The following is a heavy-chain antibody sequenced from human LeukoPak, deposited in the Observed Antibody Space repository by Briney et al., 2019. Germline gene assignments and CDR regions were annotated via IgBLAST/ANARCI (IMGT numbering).Heavy chain of an antibody. J-gene: IGHJ3*02. CDR3: ARGYLVGATLDAFDI. Sequence: PGGSLRLSCAASGFTFSSYDMHWVRQATGKGLEWVSAIGTAGDTYYPGSVKGRFTISRENAKNSLYLQMNSLRAGDTAVYYCARGYLVGATLDAFDIWGQGTMVTVSS. CDR2: IGTAGDT. CDR1: GFTFSSYD. V-gene: IGHV3-13*01. D-gene: IGHD1-26*01.